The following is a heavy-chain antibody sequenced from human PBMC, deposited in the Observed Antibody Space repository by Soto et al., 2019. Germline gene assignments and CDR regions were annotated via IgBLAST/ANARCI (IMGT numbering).Heavy chain of an antibody. CDR2: IWYDGSNK. D-gene: IGHD5-18*01. V-gene: IGHV3-33*01. CDR1: GFTFSSYG. Sequence: PGGSLRLSCAASGFTFSSYGMHWVRQAPGKGLEWVAVIWYDGSNKYYADSVKGRFTISRDNSKNTLYLQMNSLRAEDTAVYYCAREVLNVDTAQYYFDYWGQGTLVTVSS. J-gene: IGHJ4*02. CDR3: AREVLNVDTAQYYFDY.